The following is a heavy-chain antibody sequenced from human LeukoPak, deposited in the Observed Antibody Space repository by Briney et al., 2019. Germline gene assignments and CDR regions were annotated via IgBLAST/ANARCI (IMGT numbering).Heavy chain of an antibody. CDR1: GFTISNYW. D-gene: IGHD3-10*01. CDR3: ARDCCASGSHDY. V-gene: IGHV3-7*04. CDR2: INQDGSVE. J-gene: IGHJ4*02. Sequence: QPGGSLRLSCAASGFTISNYWMNWVRQAPGEGLEWVANINQDGSVEHYVDSVKGRFTISRNNAKNSLYLQMNTLRAEDTAVYYCARDCCASGSHDYWGQGALVTVSS.